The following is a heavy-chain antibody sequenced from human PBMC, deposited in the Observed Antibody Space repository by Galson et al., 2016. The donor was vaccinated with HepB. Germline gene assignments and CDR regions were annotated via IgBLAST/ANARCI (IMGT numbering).Heavy chain of an antibody. Sequence: SLRLSCAASGFTFSHFWMSWVRQAPGKGLEWVAAIKATGRDKFYVDSVKGRFTIARDNTKNSLYLQMNSLRAEDTAVYYCVRDDYLDVWGQGTMVIVSS. D-gene: IGHD4-11*01. V-gene: IGHV3-7*01. CDR3: VRDDYLDV. J-gene: IGHJ3*01. CDR2: IKATGRDK. CDR1: GFTFSHFW.